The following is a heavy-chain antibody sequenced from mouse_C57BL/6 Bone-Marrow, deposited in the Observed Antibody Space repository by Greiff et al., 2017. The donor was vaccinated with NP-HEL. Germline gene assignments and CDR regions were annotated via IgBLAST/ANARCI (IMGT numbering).Heavy chain of an antibody. CDR3: AREGDDGYYDWYFDV. D-gene: IGHD2-3*01. V-gene: IGHV1-4*01. CDR2: INPSSGYT. CDR1: GYTFTSYT. J-gene: IGHJ1*03. Sequence: VQLQQSGAELARPGASVKMSCKASGYTFTSYTMHWVKQRPGQGLEWIGYINPSSGYTKYNQKFKDKATLTADKSSSTAYMQLSSLTSEDSAVYYCAREGDDGYYDWYFDVWGTGTTVTVSS.